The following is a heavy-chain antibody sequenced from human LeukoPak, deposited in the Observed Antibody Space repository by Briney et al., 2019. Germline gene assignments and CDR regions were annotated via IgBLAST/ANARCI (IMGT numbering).Heavy chain of an antibody. CDR3: ARGKAMVIFDY. CDR2: IWYDGSNK. D-gene: IGHD5-18*01. V-gene: IGHV3-33*01. CDR1: GFTFSNHG. Sequence: GRSLRLSCAASGFTFSNHGMHWVRQAPGKGLEWVAVIWYDGSNKYYADSVKGRFTISRDNSKNTLYLQMNSLRAEDTAVYYCARGKAMVIFDYWGQGTLVTVSS. J-gene: IGHJ4*02.